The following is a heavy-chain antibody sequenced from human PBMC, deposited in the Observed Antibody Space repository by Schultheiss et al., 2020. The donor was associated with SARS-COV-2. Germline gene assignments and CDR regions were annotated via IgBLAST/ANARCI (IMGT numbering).Heavy chain of an antibody. Sequence: GGSLRLSCAASGFTFSSYWMHWVRQAPGKGLVWVSRINSDGSSTSYADSVKGRFTISRDNSKNTLYLQMNSLRAEDTAVYYCARGLGGGYYYMDVWGKGTTVTVSS. J-gene: IGHJ6*03. CDR2: INSDGSST. D-gene: IGHD3-16*01. V-gene: IGHV3-74*01. CDR3: ARGLGGGYYYMDV. CDR1: GFTFSSYW.